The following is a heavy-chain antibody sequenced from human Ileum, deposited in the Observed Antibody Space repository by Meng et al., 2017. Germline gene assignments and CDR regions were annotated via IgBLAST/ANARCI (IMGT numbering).Heavy chain of an antibody. J-gene: IGHJ4*02. CDR1: GSTFSNHA. Sequence: GESLKISCAASGSTFSNHAMSWVRQAPGKGLEWVSGISGSADDTYYADSVKGRFTISRDNSKNTVYLQMTSLRAEDTAIYYCAKHFFYSGTKSFDNWGQGTLVTVSS. D-gene: IGHD1-26*01. V-gene: IGHV3-23*01. CDR3: AKHFFYSGTKSFDN. CDR2: ISGSADDT.